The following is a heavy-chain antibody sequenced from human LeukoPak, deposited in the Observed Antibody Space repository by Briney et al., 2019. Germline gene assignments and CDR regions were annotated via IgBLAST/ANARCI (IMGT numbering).Heavy chain of an antibody. V-gene: IGHV3-9*01. D-gene: IGHD6-19*01. CDR3: AKVHNGYSSGFDY. Sequence: GGSLRLSCAASGFTFDDYAMHWVRQAPGKGLEWVSGISWNSGSIGYADSVKGRFTISRDNAKNSLYLQMNSLRAEGTALYYCAKVHNGYSSGFDYWGQGTLVTVSS. CDR2: ISWNSGSI. J-gene: IGHJ4*02. CDR1: GFTFDDYA.